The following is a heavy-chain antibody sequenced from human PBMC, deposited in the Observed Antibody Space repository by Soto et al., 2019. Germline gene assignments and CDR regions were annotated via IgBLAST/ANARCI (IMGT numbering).Heavy chain of an antibody. V-gene: IGHV3-30*03. CDR2: ISYDGTNK. CDR1: GFPFTTYG. Sequence: QVQLVESGGGVVQPGRSLRLSCAASGFPFTTYGMHWVREGPGKGLEWVAVISYDGTNKYYADSVKGRFTISRDNSKKTLYLQISSRRPEDTALYYWVGGQYYFEYRGQGPLVTDSS. J-gene: IGHJ4*02. CDR3: VGGQYYFEY. D-gene: IGHD3-10*01.